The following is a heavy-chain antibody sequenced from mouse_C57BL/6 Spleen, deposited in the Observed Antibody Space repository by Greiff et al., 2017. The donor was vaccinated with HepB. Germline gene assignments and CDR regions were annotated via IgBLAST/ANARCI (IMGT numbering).Heavy chain of an antibody. J-gene: IGHJ2*01. CDR3: ARGGRSEGFDY. V-gene: IGHV14-3*01. D-gene: IGHD6-1*01. Sequence: VHVKQSVAELVRPGASVKLSCTASGFNIKNTYMHWVKQRPEQGLEWIGRIDPANGNTKYAPKFQGKATFTADTSSNTAYMQRSSLTTEDSAIYYCARGGRSEGFDYWGQGTTLTVSS. CDR2: IDPANGNT. CDR1: GFNIKNTY.